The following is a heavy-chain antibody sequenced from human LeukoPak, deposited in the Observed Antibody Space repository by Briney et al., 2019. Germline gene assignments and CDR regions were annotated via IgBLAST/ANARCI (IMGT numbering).Heavy chain of an antibody. CDR3: ARTYYYDSSGYPYYFDY. CDR1: GYTFTGYY. V-gene: IGHV1-2*02. J-gene: IGHJ4*02. CDR2: INPNSGGT. D-gene: IGHD3-22*01. Sequence: ASVKVSCKASGYTFTGYYMHWVRQAPGQGLEWMGWINPNSGGTNYAQKFQGRVTMTRDTSISTAYMELSGLRSDDTAVYYCARTYYYDSSGYPYYFDYWGQGTLVTVSS.